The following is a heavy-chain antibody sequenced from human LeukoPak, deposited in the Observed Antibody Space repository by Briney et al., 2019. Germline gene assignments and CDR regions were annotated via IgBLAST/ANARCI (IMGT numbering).Heavy chain of an antibody. J-gene: IGHJ5*02. D-gene: IGHD2-2*01. CDR2: IYYSGST. V-gene: IGHV4-59*01. CDR1: GGSISSYY. Sequence: PSETLSLTCTVSGGSISSYYWSWLRQPPGKGLEWIGYIYYSGSTNYNPSLKSRVTISVDTSKKQFSLKLNSVTAADTAVYYCARGVVVPTAGGLGWFDPWGQGTLVTVSS. CDR3: ARGVVVPTAGGLGWFDP.